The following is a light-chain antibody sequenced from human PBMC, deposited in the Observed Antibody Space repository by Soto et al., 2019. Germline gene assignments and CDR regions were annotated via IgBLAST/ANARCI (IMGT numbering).Light chain of an antibody. Sequence: QSVLTQPASVFGSPGQSITISCTGTSSDVGGYNYVSWYQQHPGKAPKLMIYDVSNRPSGVSNRFSGSKSGNTASLTISGLQAEDEADYYCSSYTSSSTLMVFGGGTKLTVL. J-gene: IGLJ2*01. CDR2: DVS. CDR1: SSDVGGYNY. V-gene: IGLV2-14*01. CDR3: SSYTSSSTLMV.